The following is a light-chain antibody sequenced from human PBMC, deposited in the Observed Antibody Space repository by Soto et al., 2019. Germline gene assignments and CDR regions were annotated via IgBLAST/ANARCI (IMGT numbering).Light chain of an antibody. CDR2: GAS. CDR1: QSVSSTY. Sequence: EIVLTQSPGTLSLSPGERATLSCRASQSVSSTYLGWYQQKPGKAPRLLISGASNRATGIPDRFSGSGSGTDFTLTISRLAPEDFAVYYCQQFGTIPFTFGPGTKVDV. CDR3: QQFGTIPFT. J-gene: IGKJ3*01. V-gene: IGKV3-20*01.